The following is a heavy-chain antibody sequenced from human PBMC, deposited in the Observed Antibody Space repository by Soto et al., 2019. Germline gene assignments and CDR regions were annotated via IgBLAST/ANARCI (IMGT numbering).Heavy chain of an antibody. D-gene: IGHD2-15*01. Sequence: GASVKVSGKAYGYTCTSYVISLLLQSPGQGLEWMGWISAYNGNTNYAQKLQGRVTMTTYSSTSTAYMDLRSLRSDDTAVYYCARSPRPRWYFDYWGQGTLVTVCS. J-gene: IGHJ4*02. CDR1: GYTCTSYV. CDR2: ISAYNGNT. V-gene: IGHV1-18*01. CDR3: ARSPRPRWYFDY.